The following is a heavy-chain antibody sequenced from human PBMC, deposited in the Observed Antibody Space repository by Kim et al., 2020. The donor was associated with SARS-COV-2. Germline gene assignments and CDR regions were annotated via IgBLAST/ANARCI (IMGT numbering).Heavy chain of an antibody. Sequence: GGSLRLSCEASGFIFSNYGMHWVRQAPGKGLEWVAVITFDGSQKYCADSVKGRFTISRDNFKNTVYLQMNSLRGEDTAVYYCVNNDFANYRSGAMNVWGQGTTVTVSS. D-gene: IGHD4-17*01. CDR3: VNNDFANYRSGAMNV. V-gene: IGHV3-33*05. J-gene: IGHJ6*02. CDR1: GFIFSNYG. CDR2: ITFDGSQK.